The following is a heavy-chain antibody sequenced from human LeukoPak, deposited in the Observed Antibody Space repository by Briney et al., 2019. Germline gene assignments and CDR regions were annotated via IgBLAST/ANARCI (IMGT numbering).Heavy chain of an antibody. V-gene: IGHV3-7*01. CDR2: IKQDGSDK. D-gene: IGHD5-12*01. CDR1: GFSFSAYY. Sequence: GGSLRLSCAASGFSFSAYYMSWVRQAPGKGLEWVANIKQDGSDKYYVDSVKGRFTISRDNAKSSLYLQMNSLRAEDTAVYYCASHRPLRYFGYWGQGTLVTVSS. CDR3: ASHRPLRYFGY. J-gene: IGHJ4*02.